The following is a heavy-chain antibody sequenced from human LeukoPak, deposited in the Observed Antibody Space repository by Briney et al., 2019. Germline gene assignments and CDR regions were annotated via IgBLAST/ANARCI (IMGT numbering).Heavy chain of an antibody. D-gene: IGHD3/OR15-3a*01. Sequence: QPGGSLRLSCVVSGFIFRDYAMSWVRQAPGEGLEWVAGIRDNGGGPYYADSLKGRFTISRDNSKNILYLQMNSLRAEDTAVYYCAKEIGRLGVPLYDYWGRGTLVTASS. CDR2: IRDNGGGP. CDR1: GFIFRDYA. V-gene: IGHV3-23*01. CDR3: AKEIGRLGVPLYDY. J-gene: IGHJ4*02.